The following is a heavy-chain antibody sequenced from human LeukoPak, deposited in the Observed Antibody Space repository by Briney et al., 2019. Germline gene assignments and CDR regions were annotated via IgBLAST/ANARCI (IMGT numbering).Heavy chain of an antibody. CDR2: ISSGSGII. CDR1: AFPFSTYS. D-gene: IGHD1-7*01. V-gene: IGHV3-21*01. Sequence: KPAGSLRLSCAASAFPFSTYSMNWVRQAPGKGLEWVSSISSGSGIIFYADSVKGRFTISRDNAENSLYHQMNSLRAEDTAVYFCARGGTGATRDDTFDIWGQGAMVTVSS. J-gene: IGHJ3*02. CDR3: ARGGTGATRDDTFDI.